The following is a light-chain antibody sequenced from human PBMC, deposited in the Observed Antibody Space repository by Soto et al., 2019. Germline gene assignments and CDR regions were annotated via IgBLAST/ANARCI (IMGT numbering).Light chain of an antibody. V-gene: IGKV1-12*01. Sequence: DIQMTQSPSSVSASVGDRVTITCRASQGIAIWLAWYQQKSGEAPNLLIYAASNLQSGVQPRFSGSGNVTDFTLIISRLQTVESATYYCQQANSFPFSFGPGTKVDIK. J-gene: IGKJ3*01. CDR1: QGIAIW. CDR3: QQANSFPFS. CDR2: AAS.